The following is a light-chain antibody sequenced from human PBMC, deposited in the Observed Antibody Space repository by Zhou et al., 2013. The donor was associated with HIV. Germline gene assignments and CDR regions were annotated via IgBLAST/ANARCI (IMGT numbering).Light chain of an antibody. J-gene: IGKJ2*03. Sequence: DIQMTQSPSSLSASVGDRVTITCRASQSISTYLNWYQQKPGKAPKLLIYAESNLQSGVPSRFSGRGSGTDFTLTISSLQPEDFATYYCQQSYSSPRGFGQGTKLEIK. V-gene: IGKV1-39*01. CDR1: QSISTY. CDR3: QQSYSSPRG. CDR2: AES.